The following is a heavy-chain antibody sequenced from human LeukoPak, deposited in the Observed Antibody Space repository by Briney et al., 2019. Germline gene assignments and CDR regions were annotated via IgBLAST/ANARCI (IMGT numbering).Heavy chain of an antibody. Sequence: GRSLRLSCAASGFTSSSYAMHWVRQAPGKGLEWVAVISYDGSNKYYADSVKGRFTISRDNSKNTLYLQMNSLRAEDTAVYYCARDAEGYNFDYWGQGTLVTVSS. V-gene: IGHV3-30-3*01. CDR3: ARDAEGYNFDY. CDR2: ISYDGSNK. D-gene: IGHD5-24*01. CDR1: GFTSSSYA. J-gene: IGHJ4*02.